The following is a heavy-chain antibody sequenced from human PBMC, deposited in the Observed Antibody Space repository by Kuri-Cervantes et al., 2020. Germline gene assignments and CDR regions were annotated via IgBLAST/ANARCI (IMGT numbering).Heavy chain of an antibody. CDR2: ISSSSSYI. J-gene: IGHJ4*02. V-gene: IGHV3-21*03. Sequence: GESLKISCAASGFTFSSYSMNWVRQAPGKGLEWVSSISSSSSYIYYADSVKGRFTISRDNAKNSLYLQMNSLRAEDTAVYYCARGGYSYGYSYWGQGTLVTVSS. CDR1: GFTFSSYS. D-gene: IGHD5-18*01. CDR3: ARGGYSYGYSY.